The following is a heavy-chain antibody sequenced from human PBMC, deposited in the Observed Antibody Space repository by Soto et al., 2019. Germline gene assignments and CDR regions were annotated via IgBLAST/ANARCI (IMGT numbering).Heavy chain of an antibody. D-gene: IGHD3-16*01. CDR2: ISYDGSNE. Sequence: QVQLVESGGGVVQPGRSLRLSCAASGFTFSNYAIHWVRQAPGKGLEWVAVISYDGSNEYYADSVKGRFTISRDNYKHTLYLQMNSLRAEDTAVYYCARERGGLDYWGQGTLVTVSS. J-gene: IGHJ4*02. CDR1: GFTFSNYA. CDR3: ARERGGLDY. V-gene: IGHV3-30-3*01.